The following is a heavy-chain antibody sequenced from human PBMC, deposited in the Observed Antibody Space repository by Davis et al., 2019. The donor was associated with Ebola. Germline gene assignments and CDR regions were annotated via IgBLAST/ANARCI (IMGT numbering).Heavy chain of an antibody. Sequence: GGSLRLSCSASGFPFGSYAMSWVRQAPGKGLEWVSVIHTGGRTYYTDSVKGRFTISRDNSKNTIYLQMSSLRAEDTAVYYCARHYVHDYYMGLDVWGQGTTVIVSS. CDR3: ARHYVHDYYMGLDV. V-gene: IGHV3-66*04. CDR1: GFPFGSYA. D-gene: IGHD3-10*02. J-gene: IGHJ6*02. CDR2: IHTGGRT.